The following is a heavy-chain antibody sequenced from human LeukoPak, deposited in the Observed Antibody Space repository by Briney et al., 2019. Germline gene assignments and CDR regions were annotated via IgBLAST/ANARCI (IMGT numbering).Heavy chain of an antibody. CDR3: AKDSGYSDYYMDV. CDR1: GFTFSSYG. CDR2: IRYDGSDK. D-gene: IGHD5-18*01. Sequence: GGSLRLSCAASGFTFSSYGMHWVRQAPGKGLEWVAFIRYDGSDKYYADSVKGRFTISRDNSKNTLYLQMNSLRAEDTAVYYCAKDSGYSDYYMDVWAKGTTFIVSS. J-gene: IGHJ6*03. V-gene: IGHV3-30*02.